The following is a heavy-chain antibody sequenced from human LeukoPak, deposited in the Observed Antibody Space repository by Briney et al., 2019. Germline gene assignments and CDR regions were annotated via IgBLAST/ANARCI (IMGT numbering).Heavy chain of an antibody. V-gene: IGHV4-34*01. Sequence: GSLRLSCAASGFTFSSYGMHWIRQPPGKGLEWIGEINHSGNTNYNPSLKSRVTISVDTSKNQFSLKLSSVTAADTAVYYCASADWAYWFDPWGQGTLVTVSS. D-gene: IGHD2-21*01. CDR2: INHSGNT. CDR1: GFTFSSYG. J-gene: IGHJ5*02. CDR3: ASADWAYWFDP.